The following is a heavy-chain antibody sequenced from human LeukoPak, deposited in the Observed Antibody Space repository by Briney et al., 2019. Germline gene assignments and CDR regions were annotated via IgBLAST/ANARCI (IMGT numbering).Heavy chain of an antibody. J-gene: IGHJ4*02. D-gene: IGHD3-3*01. V-gene: IGHV4-59*01. Sequence: PSETLSLSCLVSGEPISSYYWSWIRQAPGRGPEYIGNVYYNGNTNYNPSLKSRVAISVDASKNQFSLKVDSVTTADTAVYYCARGDYDFWSGNWRFDTWGQGTLVTVSS. CDR1: GEPISSYY. CDR3: ARGDYDFWSGNWRFDT. CDR2: VYYNGNT.